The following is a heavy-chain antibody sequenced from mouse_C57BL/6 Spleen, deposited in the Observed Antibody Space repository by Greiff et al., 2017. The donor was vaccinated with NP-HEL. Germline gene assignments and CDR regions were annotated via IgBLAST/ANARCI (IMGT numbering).Heavy chain of an antibody. J-gene: IGHJ2*01. Sequence: QVQLQQPGTELVKPGASVKLSCKASGYTFTSYWMHWVKQRPGQGLAWIGNINPSNGGTNYNEKFKSKATLTVDKSSSTAYMQLSSLTSEDSAVYYCAIDSSGYPYYFDYWGQGTTLTVSS. CDR3: AIDSSGYPYYFDY. CDR2: INPSNGGT. CDR1: GYTFTSYW. D-gene: IGHD3-2*02. V-gene: IGHV1-53*01.